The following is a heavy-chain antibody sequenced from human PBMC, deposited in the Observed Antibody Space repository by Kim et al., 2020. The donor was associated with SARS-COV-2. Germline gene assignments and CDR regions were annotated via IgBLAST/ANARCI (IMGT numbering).Heavy chain of an antibody. Sequence: STYYADSVKGRFTISRDNSKNTLYLQMNSLRAEDTAVYYCAKQRAFFDYWGQGTLVTVSS. CDR2: ST. CDR3: AKQRAFFDY. J-gene: IGHJ4*02. V-gene: IGHV3-23*01.